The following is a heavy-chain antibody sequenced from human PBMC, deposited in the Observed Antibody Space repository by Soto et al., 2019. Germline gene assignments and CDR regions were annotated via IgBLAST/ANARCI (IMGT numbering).Heavy chain of an antibody. CDR2: ISSSSSYI. CDR3: ARDGGERDFWSGYYPPLYYYYGMDV. CDR1: GFTFSSYS. J-gene: IGHJ6*02. Sequence: GGSLRLSCAASGFTFSSYSMNWVRQAPGKGLEWVSSISSSSSYIYYADSVKGRFTISRDNAKNSLYLQMNSLRAEDTAVYYCARDGGERDFWSGYYPPLYYYYGMDVWGQGTTVTVSS. V-gene: IGHV3-21*01. D-gene: IGHD3-3*01.